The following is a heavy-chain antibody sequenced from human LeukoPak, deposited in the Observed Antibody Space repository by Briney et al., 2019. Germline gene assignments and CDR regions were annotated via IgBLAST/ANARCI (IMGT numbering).Heavy chain of an antibody. V-gene: IGHV4-39*01. CDR1: GGSISSYY. CDR3: ASPTCSGGSCYVDY. D-gene: IGHD2-15*01. J-gene: IGHJ4*02. CDR2: IYYSGST. Sequence: SETLSLTCTVSGGSISSYYWGWIRQPPGKGLEWIGSIYYSGSTYYNPSLKSRVTISVDTSKNQFSLKLSSVTAADTAVYYCASPTCSGGSCYVDYWGQGTLVTVSS.